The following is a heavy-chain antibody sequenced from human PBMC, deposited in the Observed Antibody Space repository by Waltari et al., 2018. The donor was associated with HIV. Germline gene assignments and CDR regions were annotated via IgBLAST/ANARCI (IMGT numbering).Heavy chain of an antibody. Sequence: EVQLVQSGAEVKKPGESLKISCKGSGYSFTNSWLGWVRQMPGKGLEWMGIFYPGDSNTRYSPSFQGQVTISADKSISTAYLQWSSLKASDTAMYYCARGPYYYDSSGYYYFDYWGQGTLVTVSS. J-gene: IGHJ4*02. CDR2: FYPGDSNT. CDR3: ARGPYYYDSSGYYYFDY. V-gene: IGHV5-51*03. CDR1: GYSFTNSW. D-gene: IGHD3-22*01.